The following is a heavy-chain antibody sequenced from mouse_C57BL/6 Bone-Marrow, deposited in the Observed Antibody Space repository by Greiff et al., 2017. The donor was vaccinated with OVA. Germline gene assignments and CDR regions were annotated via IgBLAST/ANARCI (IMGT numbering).Heavy chain of an antibody. D-gene: IGHD2-1*01. CDR3: ARLNYPGRYFDV. V-gene: IGHV5-17*01. J-gene: IGHJ1*03. CDR2: ISSGSSTI. CDR1: GFTFSDYG. Sequence: EVKLEESGGGLVKPGGSLKLSCAASGFTFSDYGMHWVRQAPEKGLEWVAYISSGSSTIYYADTVKGRFTISRDNAKNTLFLQMTSLRSEDTAMYYCARLNYPGRYFDVWGTGTTVTVSS.